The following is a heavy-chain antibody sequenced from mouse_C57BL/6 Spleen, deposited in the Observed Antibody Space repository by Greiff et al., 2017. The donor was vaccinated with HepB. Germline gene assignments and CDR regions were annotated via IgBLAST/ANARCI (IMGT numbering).Heavy chain of an antibody. J-gene: IGHJ2*01. CDR3: TRSTMVTNYFDY. Sequence: EVQLQQSGTVLARPGASVKMSCKTSGYTFTSYWMHWVKQRPGQGLEWIGAIYPGNSDTSYNQKFKGKAKLTAVTSASTAYMELSSLTNEDSAVYYCTRSTMVTNYFDYWGQGTTLTVSS. D-gene: IGHD2-2*01. CDR2: IYPGNSDT. V-gene: IGHV1-5*01. CDR1: GYTFTSYW.